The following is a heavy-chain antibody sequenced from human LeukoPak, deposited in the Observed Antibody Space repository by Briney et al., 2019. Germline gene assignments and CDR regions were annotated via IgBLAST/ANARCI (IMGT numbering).Heavy chain of an antibody. CDR3: ARARIDICSGGSCNLVHDYYYYMDV. V-gene: IGHV1-69*13. D-gene: IGHD2-15*01. CDR2: IIPIFGTA. J-gene: IGHJ6*03. Sequence: ASVKVSCKASGGTFSSYAISWVRQAPGQGLEWMGGIIPIFGTANYAQKFQGRVTITADESTSTAYMELSSLRSEDTAVYYCARARIDICSGGSCNLVHDYYYYMDVWGKGTTVTVSS. CDR1: GGTFSSYA.